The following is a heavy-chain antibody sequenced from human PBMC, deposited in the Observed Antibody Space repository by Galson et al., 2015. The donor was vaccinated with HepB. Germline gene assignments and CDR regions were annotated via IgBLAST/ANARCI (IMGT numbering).Heavy chain of an antibody. D-gene: IGHD2-2*02. V-gene: IGHV3-48*02. J-gene: IGHJ3*02. Sequence: SLRLSCAASGFTFSNYGMNWVRQAPGKGLEWVSYITSTSSTIYYADSVKGRFTMSRDNAKNSLYLQMDSLRDEDTAVCYCARDQLGYCSAKTCYNSHAFDIWGRGTMVTVSS. CDR1: GFTFSNYG. CDR3: ARDQLGYCSAKTCYNSHAFDI. CDR2: ITSTSSTI.